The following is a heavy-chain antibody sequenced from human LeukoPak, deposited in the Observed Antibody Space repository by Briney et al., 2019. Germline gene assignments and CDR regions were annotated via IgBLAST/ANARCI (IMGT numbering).Heavy chain of an antibody. V-gene: IGHV3-30*03. CDR3: ARGPQYKAGGYN. D-gene: IGHD1-1*01. CDR2: ISYDGSNK. J-gene: IGHJ4*02. CDR1: GFTFSSYW. Sequence: GGSLRLSCAASGFTFSSYWMSWVRQAPGKGLEWVAVISYDGSNKYYADSVKGRFTISRDNSKNTLYLQMNSLRAEDTAVYYCARGPQYKAGGYNWGQGTLVTVSS.